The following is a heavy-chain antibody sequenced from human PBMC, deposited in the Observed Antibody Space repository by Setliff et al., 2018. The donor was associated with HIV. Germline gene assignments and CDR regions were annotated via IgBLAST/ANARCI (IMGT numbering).Heavy chain of an antibody. Sequence: GGSLRLSCAAPGFTFDKYGMTWVRQAPGKGLEWVSSISESGSSKFYADSVKGRFTISRDNSKKTLYLQMSSLRVEDTAVYYCAKGRLRENHDWGQGTLVTVSS. V-gene: IGHV3-23*01. CDR1: GFTFDKYG. D-gene: IGHD4-17*01. CDR3: AKGRLRENHD. J-gene: IGHJ4*02. CDR2: ISESGSSK.